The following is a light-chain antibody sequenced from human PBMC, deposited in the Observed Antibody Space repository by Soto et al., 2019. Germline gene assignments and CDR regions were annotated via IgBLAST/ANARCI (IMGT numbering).Light chain of an antibody. V-gene: IGKV2-28*01. J-gene: IGKJ2*01. CDR3: MQALQTPPYT. Sequence: DIVMTQSPLSLPVTPGEPASISCRSSQSLLHSNGYNFLDWYLQKPGQSPQLLIHLGSNRASGVPDRFSGSGSGTDCTLKISRVEAEDVGVYYCMQALQTPPYTFGQGPKVDIK. CDR1: QSLLHSNGYNF. CDR2: LGS.